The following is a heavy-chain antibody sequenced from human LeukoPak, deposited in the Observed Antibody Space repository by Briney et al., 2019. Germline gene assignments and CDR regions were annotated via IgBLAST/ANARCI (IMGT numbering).Heavy chain of an antibody. CDR3: ARADTNYYYYYYMDV. CDR2: INPSGGST. Sequence: GASVKVSCKASGYTFTSYYMHWVRQAPGQGLEWMGIINPSGGSTSYAQKFQGRVTMTRDMSTSTVYMELSSLRSDDTAVYYCARADTNYYYYYYMDVWGKGTTVTVSS. J-gene: IGHJ6*03. V-gene: IGHV1-46*01. D-gene: IGHD3-22*01. CDR1: GYTFTSYY.